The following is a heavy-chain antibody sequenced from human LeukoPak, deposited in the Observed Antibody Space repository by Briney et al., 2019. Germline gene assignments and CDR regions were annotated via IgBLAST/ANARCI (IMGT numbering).Heavy chain of an antibody. D-gene: IGHD3-22*01. CDR3: ASSRGITMIVVVI. V-gene: IGHV3-30*03. CDR1: GFTFSSYG. J-gene: IGHJ4*02. CDR2: ISYDGSNK. Sequence: GRSLRLSCAASGFTFSSYGMHWVRQAPGKGLEWVAVISYDGSNKYYADSVKGRFTISRDNSKNTLYLQMNSLRAEDTAVYYCASSRGITMIVVVIWGQGTLVTVSS.